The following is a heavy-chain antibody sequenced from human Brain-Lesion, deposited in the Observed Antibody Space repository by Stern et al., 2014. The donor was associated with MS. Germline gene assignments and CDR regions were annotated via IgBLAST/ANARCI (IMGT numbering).Heavy chain of an antibody. CDR3: AKLWLGELPESPFDY. J-gene: IGHJ4*02. Sequence: QLQLQESGPGLVKPSETLSLTCTVSGGSISSSSYYWGWIRQPPGKGLGWIGRISYRGSTYYNPSLKSRATISMDTSKNQFPLRLSSVTAADTAVYFCAKLWLGELPESPFDYWGQGTLVTVSS. D-gene: IGHD3-10*01. CDR2: ISYRGST. V-gene: IGHV4-39*01. CDR1: GGSISSSSYY.